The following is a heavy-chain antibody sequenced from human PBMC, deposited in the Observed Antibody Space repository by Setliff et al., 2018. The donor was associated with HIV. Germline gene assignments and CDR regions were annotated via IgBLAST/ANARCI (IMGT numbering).Heavy chain of an antibody. J-gene: IGHJ3*02. CDR2: ISFRGST. CDR3: AREVDVVTTSDAFDI. V-gene: IGHV4-39*02. Sequence: SETLSLTCAVSGDSVSGPNYNWGWIRQPPGKGLEWIGTISFRGSTSYSPSLKSRVTISLDTSMNQFSLKLTSVTAADTAVYYCAREVDVVTTSDAFDIWGQGTMVTVSS. CDR1: GDSVSGPNYN. D-gene: IGHD2-21*02.